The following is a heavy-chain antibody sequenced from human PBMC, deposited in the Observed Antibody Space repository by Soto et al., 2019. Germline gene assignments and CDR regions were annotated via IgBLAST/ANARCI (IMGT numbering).Heavy chain of an antibody. Sequence: QVQLVQSGAEVKKPGASVKVSCKASGYTFTSYGISWVRQAPGQGLEWMVWISAYNGNTNYAQKLQGRGTMTTDTSTSTAYMELWSLRSDDTAVDYCARGGAYGGTVPLDAFDICGQGTMVTVSS. J-gene: IGHJ3*02. V-gene: IGHV1-18*01. CDR3: ARGGAYGGTVPLDAFDI. CDR1: GYTFTSYG. CDR2: ISAYNGNT. D-gene: IGHD4-17*01.